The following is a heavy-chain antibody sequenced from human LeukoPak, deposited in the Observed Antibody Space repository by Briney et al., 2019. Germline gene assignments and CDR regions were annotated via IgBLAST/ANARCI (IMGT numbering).Heavy chain of an antibody. CDR1: GGSISNYY. CDR2: ISYTGST. J-gene: IGHJ5*02. V-gene: IGHV4-59*01. Sequence: SETLSLTCTVSGGSISNYYWSWIRQPPGEGLEWIGFISYTGSTNYNPSLKSRVTVSVDTSKNQFSLKVTSVTAADTAVYYCARSIKSGNYYWFDPWGQGTLVSVSS. D-gene: IGHD1-26*01. CDR3: ARSIKSGNYYWFDP.